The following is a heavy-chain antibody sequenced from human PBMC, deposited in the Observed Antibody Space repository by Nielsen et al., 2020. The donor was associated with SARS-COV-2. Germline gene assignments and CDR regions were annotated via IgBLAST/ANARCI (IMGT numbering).Heavy chain of an antibody. CDR2: IYSDGST. Sequence: GESLKISCAASGFSVSSHDMNWVRQAPGKGLQWVSLIYSDGSTKYADSVKGRFTISRDNSRNTVYLRMNSLRPEDTAVYYCAREFALRDTAYFDYWGQGTLVTVSS. CDR3: AREFALRDTAYFDY. D-gene: IGHD5-18*01. J-gene: IGHJ4*02. CDR1: GFSVSSHD. V-gene: IGHV3-53*01.